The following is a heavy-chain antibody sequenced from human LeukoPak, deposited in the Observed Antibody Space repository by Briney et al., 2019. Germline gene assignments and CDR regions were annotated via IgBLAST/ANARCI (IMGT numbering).Heavy chain of an antibody. CDR3: ARVGGEQWLVSDHYFDY. CDR2: IKQDGSEK. V-gene: IGHV3-7*01. J-gene: IGHJ4*02. CDR1: GFTFSSFR. Sequence: GGSLRLSCAASGFTFSSFRMSWVRQAPGKGLEWAANIKQDGSEKYYVDSVKGRFTISRDNAKNSLYLQMNSLRAEDASVYYCARVGGEQWLVSDHYFDYWGQGTLVTVSS. D-gene: IGHD6-19*01.